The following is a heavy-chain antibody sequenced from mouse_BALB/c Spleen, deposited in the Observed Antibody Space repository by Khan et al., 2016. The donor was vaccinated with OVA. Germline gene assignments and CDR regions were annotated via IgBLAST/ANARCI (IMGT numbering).Heavy chain of an antibody. CDR2: IWGDGST. CDR3: ALYYCGRAWFAY. CDR1: GFSLTSYG. Sequence: VELVESGPGLVAPSQSLSITCTVSGFSLTSYGVRWVRQPPGKGLEWLGVIWGDGSTNYHSALISRLNINKDNSKSQVFLKLNSLQTDDTATYYCALYYCGRAWFAYWGQGTLVTVSA. V-gene: IGHV2-3*01. D-gene: IGHD1-1*01. J-gene: IGHJ3*01.